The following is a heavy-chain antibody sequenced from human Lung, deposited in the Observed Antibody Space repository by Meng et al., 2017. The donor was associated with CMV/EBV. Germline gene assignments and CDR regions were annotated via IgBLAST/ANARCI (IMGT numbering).Heavy chain of an antibody. CDR3: ATSFYCSTTNCYTYYGLDV. Sequence: SXXVSXKASGGTFSSYTINWVRQAPGQGLEWMGGIIPILGIANSAQKFQGRVTITADKSTSTAYVELSSLKSEDTAVYYCATSFYCSTTNCYTYYGLDVWXQGTXVNGAS. V-gene: IGHV1-69*10. CDR2: IIPILGIA. D-gene: IGHD2-2*02. J-gene: IGHJ6*02. CDR1: GGTFSSYT.